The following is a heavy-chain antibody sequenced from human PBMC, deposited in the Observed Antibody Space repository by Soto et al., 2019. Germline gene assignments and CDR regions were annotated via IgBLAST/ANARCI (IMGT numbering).Heavy chain of an antibody. CDR3: AAHDSGGYYAEY. CDR2: IHYSGST. CDR1: GDSVTISDYY. V-gene: IGHV4-39*01. D-gene: IGHD3-22*01. J-gene: IGHJ4*02. Sequence: QLQLQESGPGLVKPSETLSLTCTVSGDSVTISDYYWGWIRQPPGKGLVWIGCIHYSGSTYYNPSHKSRVTISGATSKKQFSLKLTSVTAADAAVYYCAAHDSGGYYAEYWGQGTLVTVSA.